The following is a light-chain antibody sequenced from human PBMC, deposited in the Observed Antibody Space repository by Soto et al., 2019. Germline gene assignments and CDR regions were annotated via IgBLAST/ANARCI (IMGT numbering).Light chain of an antibody. V-gene: IGKV3-20*01. J-gene: IGKJ4*01. CDR2: GAS. CDR1: QTVSTSY. Sequence: EIVLTQSPGTLSLSPGERATLSCRASQTVSTSYVAWYQQKPGQAPRLLIYGASSGATGIPDRFSGSGSGTDYTLTISRLEPEDFAVYYCQQYGFSLIAFGGGTKVEI. CDR3: QQYGFSLIA.